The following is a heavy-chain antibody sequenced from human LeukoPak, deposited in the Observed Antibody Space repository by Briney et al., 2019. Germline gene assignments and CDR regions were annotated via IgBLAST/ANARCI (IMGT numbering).Heavy chain of an antibody. CDR2: IIPIFGTA. CDR3: ARDGYSSGWYSEDY. V-gene: IGHV1-69*13. CDR1: GGTFTSYA. J-gene: IGHJ4*02. D-gene: IGHD6-19*01. Sequence: ASVKVSCKASGGTFTSYAISWVRQAPGQGLEWMGGIIPIFGTANYAQKFQGRVTITADESTSTAYMELSSLRSEDTAVYYCARDGYSSGWYSEDYWGQGTLVTVSS.